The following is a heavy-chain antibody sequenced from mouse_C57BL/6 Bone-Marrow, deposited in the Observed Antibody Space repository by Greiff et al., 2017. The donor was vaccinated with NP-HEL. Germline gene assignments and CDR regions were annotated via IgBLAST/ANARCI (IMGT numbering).Heavy chain of an antibody. J-gene: IGHJ4*01. CDR3: ARIAYGNYVGYYAMDY. D-gene: IGHD2-1*01. CDR2: IYPRSGNP. V-gene: IGHV1-81*01. Sequence: QVQLQQSGAELARPGASVKLSCKASGYTFTSYGISWVKQRTGQGLEWIGEIYPRSGNPYYNEKFKGKATLTADKSSSTAYMELRSLTSEDSAVYFCARIAYGNYVGYYAMDYWGQGTSVTVSA. CDR1: GYTFTSYG.